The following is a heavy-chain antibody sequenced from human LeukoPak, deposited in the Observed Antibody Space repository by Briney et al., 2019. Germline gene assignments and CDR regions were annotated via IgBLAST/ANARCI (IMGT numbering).Heavy chain of an antibody. CDR3: ARGPYSSGWYKDPPFDY. CDR1: GGSFSGYY. D-gene: IGHD6-19*01. Sequence: SETLSLTCAVYGGSFSGYYWSWIRQPPGKGLEWIGEINYSGSTNYNPSLKSRVTISVDTSKNQFSLKLSSVTAADTAVYYCARGPYSSGWYKDPPFDYWGQGTLVTVSS. CDR2: INYSGST. V-gene: IGHV4-34*01. J-gene: IGHJ4*02.